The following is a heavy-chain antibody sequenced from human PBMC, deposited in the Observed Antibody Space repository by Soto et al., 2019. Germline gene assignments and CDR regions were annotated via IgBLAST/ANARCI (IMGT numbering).Heavy chain of an antibody. CDR2: IKRRGDT. Sequence: QVQLQQWGAGLLKPSVPLSLTCGVYGGYFHDDYWRWIRQSPGKGLEWIGEIKRRGDTYYNHSLGSRVSTSINLSTTHFSLSLISVPGADTAVYYCARGLGTVYLVRRYYDFHIRSQGTMVTVSS. D-gene: IGHD2-21*01. V-gene: IGHV4-34*01. CDR1: GGYFHDDY. J-gene: IGHJ3*02. CDR3: ARGLGTVYLVRRYYDFHI.